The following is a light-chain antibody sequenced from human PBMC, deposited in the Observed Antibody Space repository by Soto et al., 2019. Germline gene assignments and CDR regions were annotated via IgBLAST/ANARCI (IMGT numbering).Light chain of an antibody. J-gene: IGKJ1*01. CDR1: QSVSSSY. Sequence: EIVLTQSPGTLSLSPGERATLSCRASQSVSSSYLAWYQQKPGQAPRLLIYGASSRATGIPDRFSGSGSGTDFTLTISRLEPEDFAVYYCQHYGSSLWTFGHVTKVEIK. CDR2: GAS. V-gene: IGKV3-20*01. CDR3: QHYGSSLWT.